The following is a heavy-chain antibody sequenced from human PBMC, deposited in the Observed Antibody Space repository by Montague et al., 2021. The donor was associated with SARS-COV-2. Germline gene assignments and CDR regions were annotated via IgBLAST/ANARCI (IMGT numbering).Heavy chain of an antibody. CDR2: ISYRCST. D-gene: IGHD1-26*01. Sequence: SETLSLTCIVSADSITNNYSTRTRQSPDKGLDWIGHISYRCSTTYNPSLKSRVTTSIETSKNQFSLILKYVTAADTAVYYCARGGMYLSYWGQGTLVTVSS. CDR1: ADSITNNY. CDR3: ARGGMYLSY. V-gene: IGHV4-59*13. J-gene: IGHJ4*02.